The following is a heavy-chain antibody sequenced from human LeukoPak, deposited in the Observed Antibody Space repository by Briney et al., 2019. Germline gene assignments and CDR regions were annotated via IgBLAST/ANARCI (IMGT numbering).Heavy chain of an antibody. J-gene: IGHJ5*02. CDR2: ISYDGSNY. D-gene: IGHD6-13*01. Sequence: GGSLRLSCAASGFTFSSYAMHWVRQAPGKGLERGAVISYDGSNYYYADSVKGRFTISRDNSKNTLYLQMNSLRAEDTAVYYCARERKYSSSWYGEFDPWGQGTLVTVSS. CDR3: ARERKYSSSWYGEFDP. CDR1: GFTFSSYA. V-gene: IGHV3-30*01.